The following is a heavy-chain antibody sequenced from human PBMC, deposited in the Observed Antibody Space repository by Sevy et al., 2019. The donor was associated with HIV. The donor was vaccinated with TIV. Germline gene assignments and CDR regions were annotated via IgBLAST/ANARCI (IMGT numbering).Heavy chain of an antibody. J-gene: IGHJ6*02. CDR3: AGERTYYYDSSGSDYGYYGMDV. D-gene: IGHD3-22*01. V-gene: IGHV3-30*04. CDR1: GFTFSTYA. Sequence: GGSLRLSCAASGFTFSTYAMHWVRQAPGKGLEWVAVISYDGSIKHSADSVKGRFTISRDNSKNTLYLKMNSLRPEDTAVYYCAGERTYYYDSSGSDYGYYGMDVWGQGATVTVSS. CDR2: ISYDGSIK.